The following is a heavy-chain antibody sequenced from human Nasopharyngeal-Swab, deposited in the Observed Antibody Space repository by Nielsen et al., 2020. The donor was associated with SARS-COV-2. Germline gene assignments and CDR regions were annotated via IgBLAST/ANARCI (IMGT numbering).Heavy chain of an antibody. Sequence: GESLKISCAASGFTFSNAWMNWVRQAPGKGLEWVGRIKSKTGGGTTDYAAPVKGRFTISRDDSKNTLYLQMNSLKTEDTAVYYCTTEYSSGWYAVYYYYMDVWGKGTTVTVSS. CDR3: TTEYSSGWYAVYYYYMDV. D-gene: IGHD6-19*01. V-gene: IGHV3-15*07. J-gene: IGHJ6*03. CDR1: GFTFSNAW. CDR2: IKSKTGGGTT.